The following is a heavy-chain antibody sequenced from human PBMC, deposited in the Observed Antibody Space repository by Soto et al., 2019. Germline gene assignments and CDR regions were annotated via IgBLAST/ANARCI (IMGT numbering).Heavy chain of an antibody. D-gene: IGHD6-13*01. CDR2: IYYSGST. CDR3: ARATIAAAGNNWFDP. J-gene: IGHJ5*02. CDR1: GGSISSYY. V-gene: IGHV4-59*01. Sequence: SETLSLTCTVSGGSISSYYWSWIRQPPGKGLEWIGYIYYSGSTNYNPSLKSRVTISVDTSKNQFSLKLSSVTAADTAVYYCARATIAAAGNNWFDPWGQGTLVTVSS.